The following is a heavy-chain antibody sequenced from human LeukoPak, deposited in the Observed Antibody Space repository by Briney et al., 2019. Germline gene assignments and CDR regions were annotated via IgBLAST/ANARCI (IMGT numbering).Heavy chain of an antibody. D-gene: IGHD6-19*01. CDR3: ASSKTGRIAVAAPFDY. V-gene: IGHV1-69*05. CDR1: GGTFSSYA. CDR2: IIPIFGTA. J-gene: IGHJ4*02. Sequence: SAKVSCKGPGGTFSSYAISWVRQAPGQGLEWMGRIIPIFGTANYAQKFQGRVTITTDESTSTAYMELSSLRSEDTAVYYCASSKTGRIAVAAPFDYWGQGTLVTVSS.